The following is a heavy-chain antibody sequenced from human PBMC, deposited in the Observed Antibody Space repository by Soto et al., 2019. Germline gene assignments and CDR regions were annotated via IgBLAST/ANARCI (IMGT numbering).Heavy chain of an antibody. CDR1: GFTFSDYY. CDR2: ISSSTSHT. V-gene: IGHV3-11*05. D-gene: IGHD6-13*01. J-gene: IGHJ4*02. CDR3: ARGRGAAADYFDF. Sequence: GALRLSCAVSGFTFSDYYMTWIRQAPGKGLEWVSYISSSTSHTNYADSVKGRFTISRDNAKNSLFLQMNSLRAEDTAVYYCARGRGAAADYFDFWGQGTLVTVSS.